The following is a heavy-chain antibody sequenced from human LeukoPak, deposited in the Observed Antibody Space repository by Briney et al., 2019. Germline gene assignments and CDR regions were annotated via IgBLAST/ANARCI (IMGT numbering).Heavy chain of an antibody. CDR3: AELGITMIGGV. CDR1: GFTFSSFG. D-gene: IGHD3-10*02. V-gene: IGHV3-23*01. Sequence: GGSLRLSCAASGFTFSSFGMSWVRQAPGKGLEWVSAMSGSGDSTYYADSVKGRFTISRDNSKNTLYLQMNSLRAEDTAVYYCAELGITMIGGVWGKGTTVTISS. CDR2: MSGSGDST. J-gene: IGHJ6*04.